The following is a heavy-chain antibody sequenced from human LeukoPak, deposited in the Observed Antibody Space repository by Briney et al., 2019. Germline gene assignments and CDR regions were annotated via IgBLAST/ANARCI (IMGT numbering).Heavy chain of an antibody. CDR2: IKPNNGDT. CDR1: GYSFTHHN. J-gene: IGHJ4*02. V-gene: IGHV1-2*02. D-gene: IGHD4-17*01. CDR3: ARVLSAVTSTFDY. Sequence: ASVKVSCKASGYSFTHHNVHWVRQGPGQALEWMGWIKPNNGDTKFSQKFQDRVTLTSDTSIDTAYMEMSGLTSDDTAIYYCARVLSAVTSTFDYWGQGTLVTVSS.